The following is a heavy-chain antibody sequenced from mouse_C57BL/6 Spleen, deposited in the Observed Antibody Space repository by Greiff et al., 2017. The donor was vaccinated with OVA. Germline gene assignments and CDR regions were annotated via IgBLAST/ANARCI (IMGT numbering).Heavy chain of an antibody. CDR1: GFTFSDYG. CDR3: AKHDDSSGFDY. Sequence: EVNLVESGGGLVKPGGPLKLSCAASGFTFSDYGMHWVRQAPEKGLEWVAYISSGSSTIYYADTVKGRFIISRDNAKNTLFLQMTSLRAEETAMYYCAKHDDSSGFDYWGQGTTLTVSS. J-gene: IGHJ2*01. V-gene: IGHV5-17*01. CDR2: ISSGSSTI. D-gene: IGHD3-2*02.